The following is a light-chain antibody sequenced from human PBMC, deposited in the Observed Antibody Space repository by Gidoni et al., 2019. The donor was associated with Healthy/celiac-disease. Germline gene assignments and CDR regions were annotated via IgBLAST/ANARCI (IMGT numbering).Light chain of an antibody. CDR1: QSVSSN. V-gene: IGKV3D-15*01. CDR2: GAS. CDR3: QQYNNWPPDT. J-gene: IGKJ2*01. Sequence: EIVMPQSPATLSVSPGERATLSCRASQSVSSNLAWYQQNTGQAPRLLIYGASTRATGIPARFSGSGSGTEFTLTISSLQSEDFAVYYCQQYNNWPPDTFGQGTKLEIK.